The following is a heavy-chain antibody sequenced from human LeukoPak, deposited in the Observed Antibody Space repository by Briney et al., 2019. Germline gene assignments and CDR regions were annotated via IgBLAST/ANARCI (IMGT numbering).Heavy chain of an antibody. CDR2: ITDNGVST. CDR1: GFTISSYD. CDR3: AKDLRVH. Sequence: GGSLTLSCAASGFTISSYDMSWVRQAPGKGLEWVSSITDNGVSTYYADSVKGRFTVSRDNSKNMLYLQMNSLRAEDTALYYCAKDLRVHWGQGTLVTVSS. V-gene: IGHV3-23*01. D-gene: IGHD3-10*01. J-gene: IGHJ4*02.